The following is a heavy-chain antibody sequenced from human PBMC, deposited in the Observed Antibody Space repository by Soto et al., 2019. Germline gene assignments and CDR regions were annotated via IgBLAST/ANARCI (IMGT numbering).Heavy chain of an antibody. D-gene: IGHD2-21*02. CDR3: ARRGSGGDPTSNYFDY. J-gene: IGHJ4*02. V-gene: IGHV5-51*01. Sequence: PGESLKISCKGSGYSFTSYWIGWVRQMPVKGLEWMGIIYPGDSDTRYSPSFQGQVTISADKSISTAYLQWSSLKASDTAMYYCARRGSGGDPTSNYFDYWGQGTLVTVYS. CDR1: GYSFTSYW. CDR2: IYPGDSDT.